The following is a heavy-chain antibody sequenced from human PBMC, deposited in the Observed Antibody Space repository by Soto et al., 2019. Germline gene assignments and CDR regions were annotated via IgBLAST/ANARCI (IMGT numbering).Heavy chain of an antibody. CDR3: AAPYGSGSYPYYYGTDV. CDR1: GYTFTSYA. V-gene: IGHV1-3*01. J-gene: IGHJ6*02. CDR2: INAGNGNT. D-gene: IGHD3-10*01. Sequence: GAAVKVSCKASGYTFTSYAMHWVRQAPGQRLEWMGWINAGNGNTKYSQKFQGRVTITRDTSASTAYMELSSLRSEDTAVYYCAAPYGSGSYPYYYGTDVWGQGTTVTVSS.